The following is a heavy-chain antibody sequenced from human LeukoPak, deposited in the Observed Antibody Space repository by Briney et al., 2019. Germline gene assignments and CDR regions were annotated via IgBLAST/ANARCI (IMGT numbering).Heavy chain of an antibody. Sequence: GGSLRLSCAASGFTFSDYYMSWIRQAPGKGLEWVSYISSSGSTIYYADSVKGRFTIPRDNAKNSLYLQMNSLRAEDTAVYYCARDGVVVVPAAPTFYYYYYGMDVWGQGTTVTVSS. J-gene: IGHJ6*02. CDR3: ARDGVVVVPAAPTFYYYYYGMDV. D-gene: IGHD2-2*01. CDR1: GFTFSDYY. CDR2: ISSSGSTI. V-gene: IGHV3-11*01.